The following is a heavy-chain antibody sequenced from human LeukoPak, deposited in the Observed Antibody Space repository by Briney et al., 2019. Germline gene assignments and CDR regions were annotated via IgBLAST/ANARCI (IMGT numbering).Heavy chain of an antibody. V-gene: IGHV1-8*03. J-gene: IGHJ3*02. CDR1: GYTFTSFD. CDR2: MNPNSGNT. CDR3: ARLSAHDAFDS. Sequence: GASVKVSCKASGYTFTSFDINWVRQAPGQGREWMGWMNPNSGNTGYAQKFQGRVTITRNTSISTAYMELSSLRSEDTAVNYCARLSAHDAFDSWGQGTMVTVSS.